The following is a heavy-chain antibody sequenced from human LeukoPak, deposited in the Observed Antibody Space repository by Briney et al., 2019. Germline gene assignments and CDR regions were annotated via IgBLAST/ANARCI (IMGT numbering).Heavy chain of an antibody. J-gene: IGHJ3*02. CDR2: ISSRSSYI. V-gene: IGHV3-21*01. D-gene: IGHD6-25*01. Sequence: GGSLRLSCAASGFTLSNYSMNWVRQAPGKVLEWVSSISSRSSYIYYADSVKGRFTISRDNAKNSLYLQMNSLRAEDTAVYYCARDGGQNSDAFDIWGQGTMVTVSS. CDR1: GFTLSNYS. CDR3: ARDGGQNSDAFDI.